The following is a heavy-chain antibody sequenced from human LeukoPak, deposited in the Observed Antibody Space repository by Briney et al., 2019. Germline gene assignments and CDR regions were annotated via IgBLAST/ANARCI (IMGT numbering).Heavy chain of an antibody. CDR1: GFTFSNAW. CDR3: TTVVAPYGDYEFDY. CDR2: IKSKTDGGTT. J-gene: IGHJ4*02. D-gene: IGHD4-17*01. Sequence: PGGSLRLSCAASGFTFSNAWMSWVRQAPGKGLEWVGRIKSKTDGGTTDYAAPVKGRFTISRDDSKNTLYLQMNSLKTEDTAVYYCTTVVAPYGDYEFDYWGQGTLVTVSS. V-gene: IGHV3-15*01.